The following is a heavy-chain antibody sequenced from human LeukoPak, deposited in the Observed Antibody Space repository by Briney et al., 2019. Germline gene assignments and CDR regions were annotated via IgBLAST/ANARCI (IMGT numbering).Heavy chain of an antibody. CDR2: IRYDGSNE. CDR1: GFTFSSYG. J-gene: IGHJ4*01. Sequence: GGSLRLSCAASGFTFSSYGMHWVRQAPGKGLEWVAFIRYDGSNEFYADSVKGRFTISRDNSKNTLYLQMNSLRAEDTAVYYCAKDLYGSGSYQIRLFDYWGHGTLVTVSS. V-gene: IGHV3-30*02. D-gene: IGHD3-10*01. CDR3: AKDLYGSGSYQIRLFDY.